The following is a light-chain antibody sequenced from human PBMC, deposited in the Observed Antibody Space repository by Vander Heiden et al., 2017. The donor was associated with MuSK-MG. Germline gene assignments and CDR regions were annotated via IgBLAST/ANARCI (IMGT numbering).Light chain of an antibody. CDR1: SSNIGSNT. V-gene: IGLV1-44*01. Sequence: PHSASGTPGQRVTISCSGSSSNIGSNTVNWYQQLPGTAPKLLIYSNNQRPSGVPDRFSGSKSGTSASLAISGLQSEDEADYYCAAWDDSLNGVVFGGATKLTVL. J-gene: IGLJ2*01. CDR3: AAWDDSLNGVV. CDR2: SNN.